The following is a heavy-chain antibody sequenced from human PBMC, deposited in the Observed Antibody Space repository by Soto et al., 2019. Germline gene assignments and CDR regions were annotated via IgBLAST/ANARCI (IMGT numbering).Heavy chain of an antibody. V-gene: IGHV3-23*01. CDR3: AKDAAQYSGSYDPCFDY. CDR2: ISGSGGST. CDR1: GFTFSSYA. D-gene: IGHD1-26*01. J-gene: IGHJ4*02. Sequence: PGGSLRLSCAASGFTFSSYAMSWVRQAPGKGLEWVSAISGSGGSTYYADSVKGRFTISRDNSKNTLYLQMNSLRAEDTAVYYCAKDAAQYSGSYDPCFDYWGQGTLVTVSS.